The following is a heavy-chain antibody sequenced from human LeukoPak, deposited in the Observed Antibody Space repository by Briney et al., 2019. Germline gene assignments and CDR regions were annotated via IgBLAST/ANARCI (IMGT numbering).Heavy chain of an antibody. CDR1: GFTFRTYA. CDR3: TKNQILDDTGSWYAY. J-gene: IGHJ4*02. V-gene: IGHV3-23*01. D-gene: IGHD6-13*01. CDR2: ISDGGGRT. Sequence: GGSLRLSCGASGFTFRTYAMSWVRQAPGKGLEWVSGISDGGGRTFYAESVKGRFTVSRDNSKNTLYLRMNSLRAEDTAIYYCTKNQILDDTGSWYAYWGQGALVTVSS.